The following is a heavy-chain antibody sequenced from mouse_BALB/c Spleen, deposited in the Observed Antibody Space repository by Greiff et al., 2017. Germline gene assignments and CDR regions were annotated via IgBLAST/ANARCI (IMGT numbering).Heavy chain of an antibody. CDR1: GFTFSDSY. Sequence: EVKLMESGGGLVKPGGSLKLSCAASGFTFSDSYMYWVRQTPEKRLEWVATISDGGSYTYYPDSVKGRFTISRDNAKNNLYLQMSSLKSEDTAMYYCARSGGSPFDYWGQGTTLTVSS. V-gene: IGHV5-4*02. CDR3: ARSGGSPFDY. J-gene: IGHJ2*01. CDR2: ISDGGSYT. D-gene: IGHD1-1*01.